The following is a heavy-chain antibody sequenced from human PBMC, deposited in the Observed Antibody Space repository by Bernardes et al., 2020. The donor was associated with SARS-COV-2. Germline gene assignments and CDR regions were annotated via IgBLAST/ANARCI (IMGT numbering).Heavy chain of an antibody. CDR3: ARGQGEQQLVYFDS. V-gene: IGHV4-34*01. Sequence: LYLTFAFYGGSFSGYYWSWIRQPPDKGLEWIGEINHSGSTNYNPSLKSRVTISVDRSKNQFSLKLTSVTAADTAVYYCARGQGEQQLVYFDSWGQGTLVTVSS. CDR1: GGSFSGYY. CDR2: INHSGST. J-gene: IGHJ4*02. D-gene: IGHD6-13*01.